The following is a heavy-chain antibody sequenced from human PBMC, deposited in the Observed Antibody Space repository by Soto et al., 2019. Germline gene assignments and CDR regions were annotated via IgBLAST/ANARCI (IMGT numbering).Heavy chain of an antibody. CDR2: IDPTDSYT. V-gene: IGHV5-10-1*01. J-gene: IGHJ5*02. D-gene: IGHD2-15*01. CDR3: ARGGPQVVHNWVDP. CDR1: GYTFTSYW. Sequence: KVSCKGSGYTFTSYWINWVRQMPGKGLEWMGRIDPTDSYTNYNPSFQGHVTISADKSLSTAYLQWDSLRASDTATYYCARGGPQVVHNWVDPWGQGTLVTVSS.